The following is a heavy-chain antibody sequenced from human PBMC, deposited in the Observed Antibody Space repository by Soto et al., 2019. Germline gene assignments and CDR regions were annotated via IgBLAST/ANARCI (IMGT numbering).Heavy chain of an antibody. CDR2: IKSKTDGGTT. J-gene: IGHJ4*02. CDR1: GFTFSNAW. Sequence: GGSLRLSCAASGFTFSNAWMNWARQAPGKGLEWVGRIKSKTDGGTTDYAAPVKGRFTISRDDSKNTLYLQMNSLKTEDTAVYYCTTGSAYSSSSVDYWGQGTLVTVSS. CDR3: TTGSAYSSSSVDY. V-gene: IGHV3-15*07. D-gene: IGHD6-6*01.